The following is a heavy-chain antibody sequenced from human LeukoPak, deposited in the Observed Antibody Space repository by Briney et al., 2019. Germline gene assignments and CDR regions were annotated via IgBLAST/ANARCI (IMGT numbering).Heavy chain of an antibody. V-gene: IGHV3-74*01. CDR1: GFTFSSYW. Sequence: GGSLRLSCAASGFTFSSYWMHWVRQAPGKGLVWVSRINSGGSSTSYADSVKGRFTISRDNAKNTLYLQMNSLRAEDTAVYYCASVALTWGWFDPWGQGTLVTVSS. J-gene: IGHJ5*02. CDR3: ASVALTWGWFDP. CDR2: INSGGSST. D-gene: IGHD3-16*01.